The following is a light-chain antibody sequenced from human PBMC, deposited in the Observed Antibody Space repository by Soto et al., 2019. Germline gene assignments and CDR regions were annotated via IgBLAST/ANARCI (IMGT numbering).Light chain of an antibody. CDR1: SSNIGAGYD. V-gene: IGLV1-40*01. J-gene: IGLJ3*02. CDR3: QAHGSSLSGWV. Sequence: QSVLTQPPSVSGAPGQRVTISCTGSSSNIGAGYDVHWYQQLPGTAPKLLIYGNSNRPSGVPDRFSGSKSGTSASLAITGLQAKDEADYYCQAHGSSLSGWVFGGGTKVTVL. CDR2: GNS.